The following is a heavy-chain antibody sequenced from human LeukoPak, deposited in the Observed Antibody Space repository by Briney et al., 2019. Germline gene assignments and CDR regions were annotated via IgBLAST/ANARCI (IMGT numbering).Heavy chain of an antibody. CDR3: AKASPIVVVVAATDY. D-gene: IGHD2-15*01. J-gene: IGHJ4*02. Sequence: GGSLRLSYPASGFTFSSYGMHSVRQAPGKGLEWVAFIRYDGSNKYYADSVKGRFTISRDNSKNTLYLQMNSLRAEDTAVYYCAKASPIVVVVAATDYWGQGTLVTVSS. CDR1: GFTFSSYG. CDR2: IRYDGSNK. V-gene: IGHV3-30*02.